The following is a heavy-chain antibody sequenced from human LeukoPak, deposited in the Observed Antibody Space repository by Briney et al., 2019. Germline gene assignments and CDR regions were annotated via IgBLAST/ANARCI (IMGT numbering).Heavy chain of an antibody. Sequence: GGSLRLSCAASGFTVNNHYMTWVRQAPGKGLEWVSLIYSGGSTYYADSVKGRFTISRDNSKNTLYLHMNSLRAEDTAVYYCARDGAAAATVTWAWGQGTLVTVSS. CDR3: ARDGAAAATVTWA. CDR2: IYSGGST. CDR1: GFTVNNHY. V-gene: IGHV3-53*01. D-gene: IGHD6-13*01. J-gene: IGHJ5*02.